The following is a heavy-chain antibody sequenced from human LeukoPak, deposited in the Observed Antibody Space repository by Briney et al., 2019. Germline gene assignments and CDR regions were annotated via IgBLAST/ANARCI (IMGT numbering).Heavy chain of an antibody. D-gene: IGHD1-26*01. J-gene: IGHJ4*02. CDR2: IIPIFGTA. CDR3: ARDKMPNMGNY. V-gene: IGHV1-69*05. CDR1: GGTFSSYA. Sequence: SVKVSCKASGGTFSSYAISWVRQAPGQGLEWMGRIIPIFGTASYAQKFQGRVTITTDESTSTAYMELSSLRSEDTAVYYCARDKMPNMGNYWGQGTLVTVSS.